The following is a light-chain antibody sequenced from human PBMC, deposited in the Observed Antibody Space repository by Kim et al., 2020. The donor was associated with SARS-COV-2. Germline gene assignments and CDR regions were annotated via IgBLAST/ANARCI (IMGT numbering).Light chain of an antibody. CDR2: GKN. V-gene: IGLV3-19*01. J-gene: IGLJ1*01. Sequence: ALGQTVRITCQGDSLGSHYASWFQQKPGQAPVLVIYGKNNRPSGIPDRFSGSSSRNTASLTITGAQAEDEAEYYCNSRDGSDNSFVFASGTKVTVL. CDR3: NSRDGSDNSFV. CDR1: SLGSHY.